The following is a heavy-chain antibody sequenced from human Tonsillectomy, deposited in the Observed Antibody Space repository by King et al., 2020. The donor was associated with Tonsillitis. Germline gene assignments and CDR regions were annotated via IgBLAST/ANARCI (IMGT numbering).Heavy chain of an antibody. V-gene: IGHV3-21*01. D-gene: IGHD3-9*01. J-gene: IGHJ6*02. CDR1: GFTFSSYS. Sequence: VQLVESGGGLVKPGGSLRLSCAASGFTFSSYSMNWVRQAPGKGLEWVSSISSSSSYIYYADSVKGRFTISRDNAKNSLYLQMNSLRAEDTAVYYCARDYRRYFDWNYYYGMDVWGQGTTVTVSS. CDR3: ARDYRRYFDWNYYYGMDV. CDR2: ISSSSSYI.